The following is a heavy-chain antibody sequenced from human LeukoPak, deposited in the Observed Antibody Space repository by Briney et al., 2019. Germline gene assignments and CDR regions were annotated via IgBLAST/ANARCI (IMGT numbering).Heavy chain of an antibody. CDR2: ISGSGGRT. D-gene: IGHD3-22*01. V-gene: IGHV3-23*01. CDR1: GFTFSSYG. CDR3: ARDGSYYYDSSPRLDY. J-gene: IGHJ4*02. Sequence: PGGSLRLSCAASGFTFSSYGMSWVRQAPGKGLEWVSAISGSGGRTYYADSVKGRFTISRDNPKNTLYLQMNSLRAEDTAVYYCARDGSYYYDSSPRLDYWGQGTLVTVSS.